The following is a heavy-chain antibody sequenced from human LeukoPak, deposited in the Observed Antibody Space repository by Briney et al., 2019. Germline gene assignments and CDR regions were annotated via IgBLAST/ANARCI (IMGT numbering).Heavy chain of an antibody. CDR2: IYRAGTT. D-gene: IGHD6-19*01. V-gene: IGHV3-53*01. CDR3: ARDEVAVTGEGVFDI. Sequence: PGGSLRLSCAASGFSVSTNYMSWVRQAPGKGLEWVSVIYRAGTTYYADSVKGRFTISRDKSKNTLHLQMNSLRAEDTAVYYCARDEVAVTGEGVFDIWGPGKMVSVTA. CDR1: GFSVSTNY. J-gene: IGHJ3*02.